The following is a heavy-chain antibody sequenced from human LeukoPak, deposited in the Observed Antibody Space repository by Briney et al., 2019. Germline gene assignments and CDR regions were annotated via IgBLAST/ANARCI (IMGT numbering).Heavy chain of an antibody. CDR1: GFTFSSYA. CDR2: ISGSGGST. J-gene: IGHJ4*02. CDR3: AKARYYDSSGFLDY. Sequence: GGSLRLSCAASGFTFSSYAMTWVRQAPGKGLEWVSAISGSGGSTYYADSVKGRFTISRDNSKNTLYLQMNSLRAEDTAVYYCAKARYYDSSGFLDYWGQGTLVTVS. D-gene: IGHD3-22*01. V-gene: IGHV3-23*01.